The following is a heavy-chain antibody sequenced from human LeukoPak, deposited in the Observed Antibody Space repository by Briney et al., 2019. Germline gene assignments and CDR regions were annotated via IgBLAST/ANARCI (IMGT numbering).Heavy chain of an antibody. J-gene: IGHJ6*04. CDR1: GGSFSGYY. CDR2: INHSGSS. CDR3: ARALIAAAFYGMDV. Sequence: NPSETLSLTCAVYGGSFSGYYWSWIRQPPGKGLEWIGGINHSGSSNYNPSLKSRVTISVDTSKNQFSLKLSSVTAADTAVYYCARALIAAAFYGMDVWGKGTTVTVSS. D-gene: IGHD6-13*01. V-gene: IGHV4-34*01.